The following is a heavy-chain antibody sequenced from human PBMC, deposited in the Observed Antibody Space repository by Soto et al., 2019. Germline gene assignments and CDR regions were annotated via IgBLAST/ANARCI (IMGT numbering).Heavy chain of an antibody. J-gene: IGHJ4*02. CDR3: VRRMASPDQ. V-gene: IGHV3-48*03. D-gene: IGHD2-15*01. CDR2: ITSGGRSI. CDR1: GFTFSDYG. Sequence: PGGSLRLSXTASGFTFSDYGMNWVRQAPGKGLEWVSYITSGGRSIYYADSVKGRFIISRDNAENSLYLQMNSLRPEDTAVYYCVRRMASPDQWGQGTLVTVSS.